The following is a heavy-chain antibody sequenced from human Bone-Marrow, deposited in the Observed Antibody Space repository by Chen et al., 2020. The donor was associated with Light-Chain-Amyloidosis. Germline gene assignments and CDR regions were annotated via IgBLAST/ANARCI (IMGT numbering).Heavy chain of an antibody. CDR3: ARRRDGYNFDY. J-gene: IGHJ4*02. Sequence: GWVRQMPGKGLEWMGVIYPDDSDARYSPSFEGQVTIPADKSITTAYLQWRSLKASDTAMYYCARRRDGYNFDYWGQGTLVTVSS. V-gene: IGHV5-51*01. CDR2: IYPDDSDA. D-gene: IGHD5-12*01.